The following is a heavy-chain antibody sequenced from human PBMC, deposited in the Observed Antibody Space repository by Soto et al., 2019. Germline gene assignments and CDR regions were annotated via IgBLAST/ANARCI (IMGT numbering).Heavy chain of an antibody. CDR3: AREGHTYYYDSSGSPGRFDY. CDR1: GYTFTSYG. J-gene: IGHJ4*02. CDR2: ISAYNGNT. V-gene: IGHV1-18*01. Sequence: GASVKVSCKASGYTFTSYGISWVRQARGQGLEWMGWISAYNGNTNYAQKLQGRVTMTTDTSTSTAYMELRSLRSDDTAVYYCAREGHTYYYDSSGSPGRFDYWGQGTLVTVSS. D-gene: IGHD3-22*01.